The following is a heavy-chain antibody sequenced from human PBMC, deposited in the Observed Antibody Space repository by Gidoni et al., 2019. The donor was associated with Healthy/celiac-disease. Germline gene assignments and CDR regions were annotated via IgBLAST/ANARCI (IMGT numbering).Heavy chain of an antibody. CDR2: ISGSGGST. J-gene: IGHJ4*02. Sequence: EVQLLESGGGLVQPGGSLRLSCAAPGFTFSSYAMSCVRQAPGKGLEGVSAISGSGGSTYYADSVKGRFTISRDNSKNTLYLQMNSLRAEDTAVYYCAKGPSDYDILTGYTQSYYFDYWGQGTLVTVSS. CDR3: AKGPSDYDILTGYTQSYYFDY. V-gene: IGHV3-23*01. CDR1: GFTFSSYA. D-gene: IGHD3-9*01.